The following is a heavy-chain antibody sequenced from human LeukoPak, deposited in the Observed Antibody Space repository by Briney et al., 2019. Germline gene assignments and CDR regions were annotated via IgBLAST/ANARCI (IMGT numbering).Heavy chain of an antibody. CDR3: VRADYNGGNPGSFDI. D-gene: IGHD2-8*01. CDR2: IYYSGST. J-gene: IGHJ3*02. Sequence: SETLSLTCTVSGGSISSSSYYWGWIRQPPGKGLEWIGSIYYSGSTYYNPSLESRVTSSLDTSKNQFSLTLNSVTAADTAVYYCVRADYNGGNPGSFDIWGRGTMVTVSS. CDR1: GGSISSSSYY. V-gene: IGHV4-39*07.